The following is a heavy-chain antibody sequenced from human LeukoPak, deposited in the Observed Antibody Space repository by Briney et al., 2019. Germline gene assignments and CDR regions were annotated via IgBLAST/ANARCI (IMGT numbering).Heavy chain of an antibody. Sequence: PGGSLRLSCAASGFTVSSNYMSWVRQAPGKGLEWVSVIYSGGSTYYADSVKGRFTISRDNSKNTLYLQMNSLRAEDTAVYYCGRDSYCSGGSCYPGDYYYYGMDVWGQGTTVTVSS. J-gene: IGHJ6*02. CDR3: GRDSYCSGGSCYPGDYYYYGMDV. CDR1: GFTVSSNY. V-gene: IGHV3-53*01. D-gene: IGHD2-15*01. CDR2: IYSGGST.